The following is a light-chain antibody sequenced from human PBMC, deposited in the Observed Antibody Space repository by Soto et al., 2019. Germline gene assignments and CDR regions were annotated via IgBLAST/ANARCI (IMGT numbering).Light chain of an antibody. CDR2: GAS. V-gene: IGKV3-20*01. CDR3: QQYPGT. Sequence: EIVLTQSPGTLSLSPGERATLSCRASQSVSSSYLAWYQQKPGQAPRLLIYGASSRATGIPDRFSGSGSGTDFTLTISRLEPEDFAVYYCQQYPGTFGQGYKVEIK. J-gene: IGKJ1*01. CDR1: QSVSSSY.